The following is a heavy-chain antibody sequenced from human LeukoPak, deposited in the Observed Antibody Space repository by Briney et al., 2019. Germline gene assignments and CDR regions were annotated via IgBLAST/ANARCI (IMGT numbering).Heavy chain of an antibody. D-gene: IGHD2-2*01. V-gene: IGHV3-23*01. CDR2: ISGSGGST. CDR3: AKGRRVVPAAHDDAFDI. J-gene: IGHJ3*02. CDR1: GFTFSSYA. Sequence: GGSLRLSCAASGFTFSSYAMSWVRQAPGKGLEWVSAISGSGGSTYYADSVKGRFTISRDNSKNTLYLQMNGLRAEDTAVYYCAKGRRVVPAAHDDAFDIWGQGTMVTVSS.